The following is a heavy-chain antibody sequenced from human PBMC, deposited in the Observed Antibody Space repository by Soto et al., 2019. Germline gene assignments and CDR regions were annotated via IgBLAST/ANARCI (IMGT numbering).Heavy chain of an antibody. J-gene: IGHJ6*02. D-gene: IGHD2-21*02. CDR1: GLSLSTTGVG. V-gene: IGHV2-5*02. Sequence: QITLKESGPPLVKPTQTLTLTCTFSGLSLSTTGVGVGWIRQPPGKALEWLALIYWDDDKRYSPSLKSRLTITKDTSKNQGVLTMTNMDPVDTATYYCVQSRCGGDCLQSYSSHSYYGLDVWGQGTTVTVSS. CDR2: IYWDDDK. CDR3: VQSRCGGDCLQSYSSHSYYGLDV.